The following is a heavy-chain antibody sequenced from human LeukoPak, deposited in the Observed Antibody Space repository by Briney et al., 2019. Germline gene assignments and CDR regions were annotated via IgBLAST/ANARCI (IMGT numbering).Heavy chain of an antibody. D-gene: IGHD1-26*01. CDR2: IYYSGST. V-gene: IGHV4-39*01. J-gene: IGHJ4*02. CDR1: GGSISSSSYY. CDR3: ARHGGSYYPRYFDY. Sequence: PSETLSLTCTVSGGSISSSSYYWGWIRQPPGKGLEWIGSIYYSGSTYYNPSLKSRVTISVDTSKNQFSLKLSSVTAADTAVYYCARHGGSYYPRYFDYWGQGTLVTVSS.